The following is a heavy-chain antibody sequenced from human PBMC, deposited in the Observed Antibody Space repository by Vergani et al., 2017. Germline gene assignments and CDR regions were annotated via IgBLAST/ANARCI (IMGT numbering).Heavy chain of an antibody. V-gene: IGHV3-66*02. CDR1: GFTFSSYA. J-gene: IGHJ6*02. CDR3: AGGTLYDYVWGSYRDYYGMDV. CDR2: IYSGGST. D-gene: IGHD3-16*02. Sequence: VQLVESGGGVVQPGRSLRLSCAASGFTFSSYAMHWVRQAPGKGLEWVSVIYSGGSTYYADSVKGRFTISRDNSKNTLYLQMNSLRAEDTAVYYCAGGTLYDYVWGSYRDYYGMDVWGQGTTVTVSS.